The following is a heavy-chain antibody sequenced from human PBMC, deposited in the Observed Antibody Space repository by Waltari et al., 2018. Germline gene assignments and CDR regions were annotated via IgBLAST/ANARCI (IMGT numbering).Heavy chain of an antibody. CDR1: GFIFNTFA. J-gene: IGHJ4*02. Sequence: EVQLVESGGGLVKPGGSLRLSCAASGFIFNTFAMNWGRQAPGKGREWVLTISGRSTYSYYADSVKGRCAITRDNARSSLLLQMNSLRAEDTAVYYCARDEGGQYQGDFDYWGQGTLVSVSS. CDR2: ISGRSTYS. CDR3: ARDEGGQYQGDFDY. V-gene: IGHV3-21*01. D-gene: IGHD3-16*01.